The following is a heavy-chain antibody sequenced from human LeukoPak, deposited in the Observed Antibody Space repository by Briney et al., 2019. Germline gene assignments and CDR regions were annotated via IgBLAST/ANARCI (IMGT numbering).Heavy chain of an antibody. CDR3: AREGGSSDRLASHPFYYFDC. V-gene: IGHV1-18*01. J-gene: IGHJ4*02. CDR1: GYTFTSYG. CDR2: ISAYNGNT. D-gene: IGHD1-26*01. Sequence: ASVKVSCKASGYTFTSYGISWVRQAPGQGLEWMGWISAYNGNTNYAQKLQGRVTMTTDTSTSTAYMELRSLRSDDTAVYYCAREGGSSDRLASHPFYYFDCWGQGTPVTVSS.